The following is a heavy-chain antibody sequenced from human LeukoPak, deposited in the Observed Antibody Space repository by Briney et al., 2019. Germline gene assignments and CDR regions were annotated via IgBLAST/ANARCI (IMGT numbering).Heavy chain of an antibody. J-gene: IGHJ4*02. V-gene: IGHV3-23*01. CDR1: GFTFSSYA. D-gene: IGHD1-26*01. CDR2: ISGSGGST. CDR3: AKDESGSYYSYFDY. Sequence: GGCLRLSCAASGFTFSSYAMSWVRQAPGKGLEWVSAISGSGGSTYYADSVKGRFTISRDNSKNTLYLQMNSLRAEDTAVYYCAKDESGSYYSYFDYWGQGTLVTVSS.